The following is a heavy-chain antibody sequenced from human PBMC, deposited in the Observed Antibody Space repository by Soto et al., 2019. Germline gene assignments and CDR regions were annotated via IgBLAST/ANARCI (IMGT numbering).Heavy chain of an antibody. D-gene: IGHD3-3*01. V-gene: IGHV3-33*01. CDR3: ARDLGLIFLVAQPKENAFDF. J-gene: IGHJ3*01. CDR2: IWYDGGYK. Sequence: GGSLRLSCAASGFTFSNYGMHWVRQAPGKGLEWVAVIWYDGGYKYYTDSVKGRFTISRDNSKNTLYLQMNNLRVEDTAVYYCARDLGLIFLVAQPKENAFDFWGTGTIVTV. CDR1: GFTFSNYG.